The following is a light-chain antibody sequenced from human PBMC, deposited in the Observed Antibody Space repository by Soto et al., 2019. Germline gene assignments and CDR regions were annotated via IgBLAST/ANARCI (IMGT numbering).Light chain of an antibody. CDR1: QSVTNSF. CDR2: GAS. V-gene: IGKV3-20*01. CDR3: QQYGSSPQT. Sequence: IVLTQSPSTLSLSPGERATLSCRASQSVTNSFLAWYQQKPGQAPRLLVYGASTRAASIADRFSGSGSGRDFTLTINRLEPEDFAVYYCQQYGSSPQTFGQGTKVDI. J-gene: IGKJ1*01.